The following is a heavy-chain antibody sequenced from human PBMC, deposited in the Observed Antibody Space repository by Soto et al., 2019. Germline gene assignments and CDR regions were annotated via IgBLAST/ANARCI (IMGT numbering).Heavy chain of an antibody. J-gene: IGHJ5*02. CDR3: ARDNGIAGSFDP. V-gene: IGHV3-48*02. Sequence: HGGSLRLSCAASGFTFSTYSMNWVRQAPGKGLEWISYITSSSTTIFYADSVKGRFTISRDNAKNSLYLQMNSLRDEDTSVYYCARDNGIAGSFDPWGQGTLVTVSS. D-gene: IGHD6-13*01. CDR1: GFTFSTYS. CDR2: ITSSSTTI.